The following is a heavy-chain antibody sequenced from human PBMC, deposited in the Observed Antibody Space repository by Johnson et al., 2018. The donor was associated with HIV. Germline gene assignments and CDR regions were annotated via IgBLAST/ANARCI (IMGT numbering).Heavy chain of an antibody. D-gene: IGHD3-22*01. CDR1: GLIFSRSW. V-gene: IGHV3-74*01. CDR3: ARGAYYYLI. J-gene: IGHJ3*01. CDR2: TNSDGSTT. Sequence: VQLVESGGGLVQPGGSLRLSCAASGLIFSRSWIHWVRQAPGKGLVWVSRTNSDGSTTNYADSVKGRFTISRDKAKNTVHLQMNSLSAEDTAVYYCARGAYYYLIWGQGTMVTVSS.